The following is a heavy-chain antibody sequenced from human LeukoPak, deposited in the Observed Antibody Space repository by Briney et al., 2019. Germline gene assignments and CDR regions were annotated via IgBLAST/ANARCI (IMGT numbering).Heavy chain of an antibody. D-gene: IGHD5-24*01. CDR2: TYYGGTT. CDR1: GASVTGTY. J-gene: IGHJ4*02. V-gene: IGHV4-59*08. Sequence: PSETLSLTCSVSGASVTGTYWSWVRQTPGKGLEWIAYTYYGGTTEYNPSLKSRATISVDTSKNHFSLDLRSVTAADTAVYFCARLGLYDGYTHDSWGQGTLVTVSS. CDR3: ARLGLYDGYTHDS.